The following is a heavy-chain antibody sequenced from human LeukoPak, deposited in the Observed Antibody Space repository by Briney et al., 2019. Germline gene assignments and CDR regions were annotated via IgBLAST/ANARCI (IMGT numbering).Heavy chain of an antibody. D-gene: IGHD4-11*01. J-gene: IGHJ3*02. CDR3: ARDRLTNDAFDI. CDR2: INSDGSGT. V-gene: IGHV3-74*01. Sequence: PGGSLRLSCAASGFTFNSYWMHWGRQAPGKGLVWVSRINSDGSGTTDTAVVKGRFTISRDNSKNTLYLQMNSLRAEDTAMYYCARDRLTNDAFDIWGQGTMVTVSS. CDR1: GFTFNSYW.